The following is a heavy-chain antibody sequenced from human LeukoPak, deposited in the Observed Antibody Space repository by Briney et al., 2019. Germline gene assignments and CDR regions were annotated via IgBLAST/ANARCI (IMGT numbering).Heavy chain of an antibody. CDR3: ARESGGYYYGMDV. CDR2: IYSCRST. J-gene: IGHJ6*02. CDR1: GFTLSSNY. D-gene: IGHD2-15*01. V-gene: IGHV3-66*01. Sequence: GGSLRLSCAASGFTLSSNYMSWVRQAPGKGLEWVSFIYSCRSTYHADSVKSSFTISRDNSKNTLYLQMNSLRAEDTAVYYCARESGGYYYGMDVWGQGTTVTVSS.